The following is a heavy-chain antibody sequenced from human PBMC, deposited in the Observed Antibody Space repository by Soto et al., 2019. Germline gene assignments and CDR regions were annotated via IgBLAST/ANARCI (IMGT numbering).Heavy chain of an antibody. V-gene: IGHV3-30*18. J-gene: IGHJ4*02. Sequence: QVQLVESGGGVVQPGRSLRLSCAASGFTFSNYVMHWVRQTPGRGLEWVGAIAYDGSNKYYGDSVKGRFTISRDKSKKTLYLEMISLRVEDTAVYYCAKDYTWGRNYGDYGGADYWGQGPLVTVSS. CDR3: AKDYTWGRNYGDYGGADY. CDR2: IAYDGSNK. CDR1: GFTFSNYV. D-gene: IGHD4-17*01.